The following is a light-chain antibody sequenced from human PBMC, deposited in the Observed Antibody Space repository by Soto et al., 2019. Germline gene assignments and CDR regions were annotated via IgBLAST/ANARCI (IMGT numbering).Light chain of an antibody. CDR1: QSVSSN. Sequence: EILMTQSPSTLSVSPGERATLSCRASQSVSSNLAWYQQKPGQAPRLLIYGASTRATGIPARSSGSGSGTEFTLTISSLQSEDSEVYYCQHYNHWLWTFGQGTKVDIK. V-gene: IGKV3-15*01. CDR2: GAS. CDR3: QHYNHWLWT. J-gene: IGKJ1*01.